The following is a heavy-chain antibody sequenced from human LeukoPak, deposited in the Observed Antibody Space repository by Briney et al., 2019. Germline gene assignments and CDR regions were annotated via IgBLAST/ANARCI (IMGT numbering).Heavy chain of an antibody. J-gene: IGHJ4*02. CDR1: RFTFSSYA. V-gene: IGHV3-23*01. Sequence: GGSLRFSCAASRFTFSSYAMSWVRQAPGKGLEWVSAISGSGGTTYYADSVKGRFTISRDNSKNTLYLQMNSLRAEDTAIYYCTRVGYIDEGIDYWGQGTLVTVSS. CDR2: ISGSGGTT. CDR3: TRVGYIDEGIDY. D-gene: IGHD5-24*01.